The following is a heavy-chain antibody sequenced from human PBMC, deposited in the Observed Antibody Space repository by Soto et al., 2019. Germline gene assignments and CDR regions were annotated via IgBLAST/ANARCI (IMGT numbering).Heavy chain of an antibody. CDR1: GFSFSSYA. CDR2: ISGSDGKT. D-gene: IGHD1-26*01. V-gene: IGHV3-23*01. J-gene: IGHJ4*02. CDR3: AGRSFLDY. Sequence: EVQLLESGGGLVRPGGSLRLSCTASGFSFSSYALSWVRQAPGKGLEWVSTISGSDGKTYYADSVKGRFSISRDTSKTTLYLARTSVRVEDTAVYYCAGRSFLDYGGKGTRVTAS.